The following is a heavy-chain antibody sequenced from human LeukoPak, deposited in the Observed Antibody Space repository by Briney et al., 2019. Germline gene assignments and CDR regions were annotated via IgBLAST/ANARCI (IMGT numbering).Heavy chain of an antibody. CDR1: GFTFSSYG. CDR2: ISYDGSDK. Sequence: GGSLRLSCAASGFTFSSYGMHWVRQAPGKGLEWVAVISYDGSDKYYADSVKGRFTISRDNSKNTVYLQMNSLRPEDTAVYYCAKRRTVDTAMVTHYYGMDVWGQGTTVTVSS. D-gene: IGHD5-18*01. CDR3: AKRRTVDTAMVTHYYGMDV. J-gene: IGHJ6*02. V-gene: IGHV3-30*18.